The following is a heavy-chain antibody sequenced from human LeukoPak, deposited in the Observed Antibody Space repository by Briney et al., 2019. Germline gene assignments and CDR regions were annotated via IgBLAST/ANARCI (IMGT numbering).Heavy chain of an antibody. V-gene: IGHV3-21*06. CDR1: GFTVSTNY. D-gene: IGHD3-10*01. CDR3: ARDLLLVRGENYMDV. CDR2: ISSSSSYI. Sequence: GGSLRLSCAASGFTVSTNYVSWVRQAPGRGLEWVSSISSSSSYIYYADSVKGRFTISRDNAKNSLYLQMNSLRAEDTAVYYCARDLLLVRGENYMDVWGKGTTVTVSS. J-gene: IGHJ6*03.